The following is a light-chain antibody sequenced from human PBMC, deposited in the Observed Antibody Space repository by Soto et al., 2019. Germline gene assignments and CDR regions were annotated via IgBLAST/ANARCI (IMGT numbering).Light chain of an antibody. V-gene: IGKV1-5*03. CDR2: KAS. J-gene: IGKJ1*01. CDR1: QSINNL. Sequence: DIQMTQSPSTLSASVGDRVAITCRASQSINNLLVWYQQKPGKAPKLLIYKASRLESGVPSRFSGSGSGTEFTLTISSLQPDDFATYYCQQSYSYPWTFGQGTKVEIK. CDR3: QQSYSYPWT.